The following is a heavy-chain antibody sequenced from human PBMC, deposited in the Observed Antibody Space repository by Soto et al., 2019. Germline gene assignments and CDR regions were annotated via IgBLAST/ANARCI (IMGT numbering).Heavy chain of an antibody. J-gene: IGHJ4*02. D-gene: IGHD6-13*01. CDR1: GFSLSNARMG. CDR3: ARILSAGAGNDY. V-gene: IGHV2-26*01. CDR2: IFSNDEK. Sequence: SGPTLVNPTETLTLTCTVSGFSLSNARMGVSWIRQPPGKALEWLARIFSNDEKSYSTSLKSRLTISKDTSKSQVVLTMTNMDPVDTATYYCARILSAGAGNDYWGQGTLVTVSS.